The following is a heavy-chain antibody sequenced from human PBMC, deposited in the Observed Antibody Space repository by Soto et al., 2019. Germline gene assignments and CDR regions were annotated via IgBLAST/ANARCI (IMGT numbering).Heavy chain of an antibody. J-gene: IGHJ4*01. CDR2: INSDGSST. CDR3: AKGAGSYPRYYFDY. Sequence: GGSLRLSCAASGFTFSSYWMHWVRQAPGKGLVWVSRINSDGSSTSYADSVKGRFTISRDNAKNSLYLQMNSLRPEDTALYYCAKGAGSYPRYYFDYWGHGTLVTVSS. D-gene: IGHD3-10*01. CDR1: GFTFSSYW. V-gene: IGHV3-74*01.